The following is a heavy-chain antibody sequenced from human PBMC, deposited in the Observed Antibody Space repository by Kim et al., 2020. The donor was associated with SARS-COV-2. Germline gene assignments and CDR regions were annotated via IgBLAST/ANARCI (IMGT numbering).Heavy chain of an antibody. CDR2: IYYSGST. Sequence: SETLSLTCTVSGGYISSSSYYWGLIRKPQGKGLERIGSIYYSGSTYYNPSLKSLVTISVDTSKNQFSLKLSSVTAADTAVYYCARDRGDFGCSGGSCRRSWVVPWGTGPLVTVSS. CDR3: ARDRGDFGCSGGSCRRSWVVP. CDR1: GGYISSSSYY. V-gene: IGHV4-39*07. J-gene: IGHJ5*02. D-gene: IGHD2-15*01.